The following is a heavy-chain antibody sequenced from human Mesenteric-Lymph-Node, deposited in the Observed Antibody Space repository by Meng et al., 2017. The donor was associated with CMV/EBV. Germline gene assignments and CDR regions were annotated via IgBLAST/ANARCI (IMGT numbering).Heavy chain of an antibody. J-gene: IGHJ4*02. CDR1: GYTITSYA. V-gene: IGHV7-4-1*02. D-gene: IGHD3-10*01. Sequence: GYTITSYAMNWVRQAPGQGLEWMGWINTNTGNPTYAQGFTGRFVFSLDTSVSTAYLQISSLKAEDTAVYYCARDLGSYYYGSGPFDYWGQGTLVTVSS. CDR3: ARDLGSYYYGSGPFDY. CDR2: INTNTGNP.